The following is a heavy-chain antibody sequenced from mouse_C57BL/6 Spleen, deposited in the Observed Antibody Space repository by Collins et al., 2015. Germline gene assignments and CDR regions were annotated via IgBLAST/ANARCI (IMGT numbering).Heavy chain of an antibody. V-gene: IGHV14-4*02. CDR1: GFNIKDYY. CDR3: NAYGNYSYWYFDV. D-gene: IGHD2-1*01. J-gene: IGHJ1*01. CDR2: IDPENGDT. Sequence: EVQLQQSGAELVRSGASVKLSCTASGFNIKDYYMHWVKQRPEQGLEWIGWIDPENGDTEYAPKFQGKATMTADTSSNTAYLQLSSLTSEDTAVYYCNAYGNYSYWYFDVWGAGTTVTVSS.